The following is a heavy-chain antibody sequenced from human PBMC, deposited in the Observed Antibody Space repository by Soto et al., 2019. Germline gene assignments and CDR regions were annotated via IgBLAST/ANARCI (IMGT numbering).Heavy chain of an antibody. D-gene: IGHD7-27*01. CDR3: SRGPGPNWFDP. J-gene: IGHJ5*02. CDR1: GYSFTSYG. V-gene: IGHV1-18*01. Sequence: ASVKVSWKASGYSFTSYGISWVRLAPGQGPEWLGWFSAYNGNTNYVQKFQGRVTMTTATSTSTAFLALRSLRSVATAVSYCSRGPGPNWFDPWGQGTLVTVSS. CDR2: FSAYNGNT.